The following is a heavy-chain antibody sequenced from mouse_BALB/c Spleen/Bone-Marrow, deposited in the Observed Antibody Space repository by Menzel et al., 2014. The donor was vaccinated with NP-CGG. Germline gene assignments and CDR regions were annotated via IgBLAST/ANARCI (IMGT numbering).Heavy chain of an antibody. D-gene: IGHD2-4*01. Sequence: VKLMESGPELVKPGASVRISCKASGYTFTSSYIHWVKQRPGQGLEWIGWIFPGNFYTKFNENFKGRATLTADKSSSTAYMHLSSLTSEDSAVYFCARDDYDYWGQGTTLTVSS. CDR3: ARDDYDY. J-gene: IGHJ2*01. CDR2: IFPGNFYT. CDR1: GYTFTSSY. V-gene: IGHV1S56*01.